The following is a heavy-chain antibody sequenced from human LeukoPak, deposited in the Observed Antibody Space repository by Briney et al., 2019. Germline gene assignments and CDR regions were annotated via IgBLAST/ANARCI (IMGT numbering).Heavy chain of an antibody. Sequence: IPSETLSLTCTVSGGSISSSSYYWGWIRQPPGKGLEWIGSIYYSGSTYYNPSLKSRVTISVDTSKNQFSLKLSSVTAADTAVYHCARRGAAAAGQYYFDYWGQGTLVTVSS. CDR1: GGSISSSSYY. J-gene: IGHJ4*02. CDR3: ARRGAAAAGQYYFDY. V-gene: IGHV4-39*01. CDR2: IYYSGST. D-gene: IGHD6-13*01.